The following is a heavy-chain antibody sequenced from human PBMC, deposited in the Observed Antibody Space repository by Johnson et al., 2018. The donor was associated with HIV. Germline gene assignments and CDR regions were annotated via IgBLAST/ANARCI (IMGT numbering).Heavy chain of an antibody. D-gene: IGHD1-26*01. J-gene: IGHJ3*02. CDR3: AKDSNRWELLQDAFDI. CDR2: IRYDGSDK. Sequence: QMLLVESGGGLVQPGGSLRLSCAASGFTFSSYAMSWVRQAPGKGLEWVAFIRYDGSDKYYADSVKGRFTISRDNSKITLYLQMNSLRAEDTAVYYCAKDSNRWELLQDAFDIWGQGTMVTVSS. CDR1: GFTFSSYA. V-gene: IGHV3-30*02.